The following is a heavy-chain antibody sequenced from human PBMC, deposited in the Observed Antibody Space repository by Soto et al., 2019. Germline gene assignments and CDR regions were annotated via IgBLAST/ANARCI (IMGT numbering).Heavy chain of an antibody. J-gene: IGHJ4*02. V-gene: IGHV3-49*03. Sequence: GGSLRLSCTASGFTFGDYAMSWFRQAPGKGLEWVGFIRSKAYGGTTEYAASVKGRFTISRDDSKSIAYLQMNSLKTEDTAVYYCTRDRYYPNYDFWSGYSCWGQGTLVTVSS. CDR2: IRSKAYGGTT. D-gene: IGHD3-3*01. CDR3: TRDRYYPNYDFWSGYSC. CDR1: GFTFGDYA.